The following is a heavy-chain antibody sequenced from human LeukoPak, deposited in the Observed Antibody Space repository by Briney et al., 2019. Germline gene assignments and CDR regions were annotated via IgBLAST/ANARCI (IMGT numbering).Heavy chain of an antibody. CDR3: ARHGAMTGNFQH. D-gene: IGHD1-26*01. J-gene: IGHJ1*01. CDR2: IYYSGST. CDR1: GGSISSGSYC. V-gene: IGHV4-39*01. Sequence: PSETLSLTCTVSGGSISSGSYCWSWIRQPPGKGLEWIGSIYYSGSTYYNPSLKSRVTISVDTSNNQFSLKLSSVTAADMAVYYCARHGAMTGNFQHWGQGTLVTVSS.